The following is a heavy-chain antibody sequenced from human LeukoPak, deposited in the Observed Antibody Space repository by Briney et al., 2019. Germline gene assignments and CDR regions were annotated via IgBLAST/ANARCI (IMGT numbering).Heavy chain of an antibody. CDR2: INHSGRT. D-gene: IGHD3-9*01. Sequence: PSETLSLTCAVYGESFGGYYWSWIRQPPGKGLEWIGEINHSGRTSYNPSLKSRVTISVDTSKKQFSLTLTNVTAADTAVYYCARGTYDIGDYYFDYWGQGTLVTVSS. J-gene: IGHJ4*02. V-gene: IGHV4-34*01. CDR3: ARGTYDIGDYYFDY. CDR1: GESFGGYY.